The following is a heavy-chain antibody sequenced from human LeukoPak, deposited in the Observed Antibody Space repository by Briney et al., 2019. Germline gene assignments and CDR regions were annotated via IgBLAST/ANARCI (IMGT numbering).Heavy chain of an antibody. V-gene: IGHV4-34*01. Sequence: SETLSLTCAVYGGSFSGYYWSWIRQPPGKGLEWIGEINHSGSINYNPSLKSRVTISVDSSKNQFSLKLTSVTAADTAVYYCARQNLVVATAIRIFDYWGQGTLVTVSS. CDR2: INHSGSI. CDR1: GGSFSGYY. CDR3: ARQNLVVATAIRIFDY. D-gene: IGHD2-21*02. J-gene: IGHJ4*02.